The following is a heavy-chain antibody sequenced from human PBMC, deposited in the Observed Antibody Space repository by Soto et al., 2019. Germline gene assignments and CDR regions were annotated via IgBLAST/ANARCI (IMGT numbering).Heavy chain of an antibody. Sequence: EVQLLESGGDLVQPGGSLRLSCAASGFTFSSYNMTWVRQAPGKGLEWVSTLGGVGGRTYYADSVKGRFTISRDNSKDTLYLQMDSRRAEDTAVYYCAKDRGRGIYAALEYWGQGTLVTVSS. V-gene: IGHV3-23*01. D-gene: IGHD3-16*01. CDR3: AKDRGRGIYAALEY. CDR2: LGGVGGRT. CDR1: GFTFSSYN. J-gene: IGHJ4*02.